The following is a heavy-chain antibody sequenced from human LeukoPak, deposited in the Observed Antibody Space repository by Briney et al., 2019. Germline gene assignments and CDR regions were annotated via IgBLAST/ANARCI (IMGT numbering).Heavy chain of an antibody. V-gene: IGHV3-23*01. J-gene: IGHJ4*02. CDR3: AKTPNGNGDY. D-gene: IGHD1-20*01. CDR1: GFTFSSYD. Sequence: GGSVRLSCAASGFTFSSYDMRWVRQAPGKGLVGVSAISGSGGSTYYADSVKGRFTISRDNSKNTLYLQMNSLRAEDTAVYYCAKTPNGNGDYWGQGTLVTVSS. CDR2: ISGSGGST.